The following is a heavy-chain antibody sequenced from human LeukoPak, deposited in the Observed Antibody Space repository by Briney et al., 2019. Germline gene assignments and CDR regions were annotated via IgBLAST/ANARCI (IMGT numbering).Heavy chain of an antibody. J-gene: IGHJ5*02. CDR2: IYISGTT. CDR1: GVSINDHY. V-gene: IGHV4-4*07. D-gene: IGHD3-3*01. CDR3: AREYDFWTGTDFSRGWLDP. Sequence: PSETLSLTCSISGVSINDHYWAWIRQPAGRGLEWIGHIYISGTTDYNPSLRSRVTISLDMSKNSFSLRLTSMTAADTAVYYCAREYDFWTGTDFSRGWLDPWGQGIVVTVSS.